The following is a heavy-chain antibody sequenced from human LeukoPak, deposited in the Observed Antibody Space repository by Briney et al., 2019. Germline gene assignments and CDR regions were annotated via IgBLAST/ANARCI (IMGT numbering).Heavy chain of an antibody. J-gene: IGHJ4*02. V-gene: IGHV4-4*02. Sequence: SGTLSLTCAVSGGSISSSNWWSWVRQPPGKGLEWIGEINHSGSTNYNPSLKSRVTISVDTSKNQFSLKLSSVTAADTAVYYCARSIPQRRGYFDYWGQGTLVTVSS. D-gene: IGHD1-1*01. CDR1: GGSISSSNW. CDR2: INHSGST. CDR3: ARSIPQRRGYFDY.